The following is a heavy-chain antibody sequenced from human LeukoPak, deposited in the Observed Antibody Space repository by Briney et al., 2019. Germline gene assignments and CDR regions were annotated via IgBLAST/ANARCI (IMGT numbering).Heavy chain of an antibody. CDR3: ARDRPGRYCSNTSCYTASPFDP. J-gene: IGHJ5*02. CDR2: IIPNFGAA. D-gene: IGHD2-2*02. V-gene: IGHV1-69*13. Sequence: GASVKVSCKASRGTFGSYAISWVRQAPGLGLELMGGIIPNFGAAHYAQKFQGRVTITADASTSTAYMELSSLRSEDTAVYYCARDRPGRYCSNTSCYTASPFDPWGQGTLVIVSS. CDR1: RGTFGSYA.